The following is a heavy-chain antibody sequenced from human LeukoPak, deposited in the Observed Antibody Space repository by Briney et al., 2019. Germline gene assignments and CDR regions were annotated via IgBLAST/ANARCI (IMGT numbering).Heavy chain of an antibody. CDR3: ARSARTDYYYYYYMGV. CDR1: GGSFSGYY. J-gene: IGHJ6*03. V-gene: IGHV4-34*01. CDR2: INHSGST. Sequence: SETLSLTCAVYGGSFSGYYWSWIRQPPGKGLEWIGEINHSGSTNYNPSLKSRVTISVDTSKNQFSLKLSSVTAADTAVYYCARSARTDYYYYYYMGVWGKGTTVTVSS. D-gene: IGHD3/OR15-3a*01.